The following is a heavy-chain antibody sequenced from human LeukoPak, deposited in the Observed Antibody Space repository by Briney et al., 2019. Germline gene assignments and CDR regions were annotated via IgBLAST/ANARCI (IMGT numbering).Heavy chain of an antibody. D-gene: IGHD4-23*01. J-gene: IGHJ6*03. Sequence: PGRSLRLSCAASGFTFDDYAMHWVRQAPGKGLEWVSGISWNSGSIGYADSVKGRFTISRDNAKNSLYLQMNSLRAEDTALYYCARDRGYGGNSDYYYYMDVWGKGATVTVSS. V-gene: IGHV3-9*01. CDR3: ARDRGYGGNSDYYYYMDV. CDR2: ISWNSGSI. CDR1: GFTFDDYA.